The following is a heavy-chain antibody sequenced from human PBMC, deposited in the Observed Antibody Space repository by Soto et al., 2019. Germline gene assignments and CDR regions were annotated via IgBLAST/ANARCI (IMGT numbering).Heavy chain of an antibody. J-gene: IGHJ6*02. CDR2: IYSGGST. Sequence: EVQLVESGGGLVQPGGSLRLSCAASGFTVSSNYMSWVRQAPGKGLEWVSVIYSGGSTYYADSVKGRFTISRHNSKNTLYLQMNRLRAEDTAVYYCARDSGSGRSYYYYGMDVWGQGTTVTVSS. D-gene: IGHD3-10*01. CDR3: ARDSGSGRSYYYYGMDV. CDR1: GFTVSSNY. V-gene: IGHV3-53*04.